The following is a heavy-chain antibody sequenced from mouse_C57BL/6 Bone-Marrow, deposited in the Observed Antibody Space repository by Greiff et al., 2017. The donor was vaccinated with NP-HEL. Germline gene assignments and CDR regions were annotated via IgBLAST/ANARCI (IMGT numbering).Heavy chain of an antibody. J-gene: IGHJ3*01. CDR3: ARAEGNPGGFAY. CDR1: GYTFTDHT. Sequence: VKLQESDAELVKPGASVKISCKVSGYTFTDHTIHWMKQRPEQGLEWIGYIYPRDGSTKYNEKFKGKATLTADKSSSTAYMQLNSLTSEDSAVYFCARAEGNPGGFAYWGQGTLVTVSA. D-gene: IGHD2-1*01. V-gene: IGHV1-78*01. CDR2: IYPRDGST.